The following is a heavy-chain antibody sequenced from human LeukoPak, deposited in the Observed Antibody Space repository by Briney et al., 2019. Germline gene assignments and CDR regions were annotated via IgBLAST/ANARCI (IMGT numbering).Heavy chain of an antibody. Sequence: SETLSLTSAVPGASISNYYWSWIRQPPGKGLEWIVYIDYSGSTNYNPSLKSRVAISVDTSKNHFSLKLSSVTAADTAIYYCTRHRGSGFDYWGQGTLVTVSS. J-gene: IGHJ4*02. V-gene: IGHV4-59*08. D-gene: IGHD6-19*01. CDR3: TRHRGSGFDY. CDR1: GASISNYY. CDR2: IDYSGST.